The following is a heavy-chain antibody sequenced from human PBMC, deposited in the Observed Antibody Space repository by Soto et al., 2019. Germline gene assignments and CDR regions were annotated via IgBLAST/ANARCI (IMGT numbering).Heavy chain of an antibody. D-gene: IGHD5-12*01. V-gene: IGHV1-69*06. J-gene: IGHJ4*02. CDR1: GGSFSIYN. CDR2: ISPVFGAA. Sequence: QVQLVQSGAEVKKPGSSVTVSCKVSGGSFSIYNIAWVRRAPGQGLEWMGQISPVFGAANYAQKFQGRVRITADKSTSTSYMVVTSLGSEDTAVYYCAREGYGAYDIRRGGYDYWGQGSLVTVSS. CDR3: AREGYGAYDIRRGGYDY.